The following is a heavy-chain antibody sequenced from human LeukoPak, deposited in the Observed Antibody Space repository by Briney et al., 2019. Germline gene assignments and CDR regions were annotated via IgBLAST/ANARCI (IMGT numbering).Heavy chain of an antibody. CDR2: INPNSGGT. Sequence: ASVEVSCKASGYTFTGYYMHWVRQAPGQGLEWMGWINPNSGGTNYAQKFQGRVTMTRDTSISTAYMELSSLRSEDTAVYYCARARYFDWPPSGIADYWGQGTLVTVSS. CDR1: GYTFTGYY. J-gene: IGHJ4*02. CDR3: ARARYFDWPPSGIADY. V-gene: IGHV1-2*02. D-gene: IGHD3-9*01.